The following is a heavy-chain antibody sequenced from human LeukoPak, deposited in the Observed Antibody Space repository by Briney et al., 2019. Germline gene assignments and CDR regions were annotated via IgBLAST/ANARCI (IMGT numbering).Heavy chain of an antibody. Sequence: GGSLRLSCAASGFTFISYAMHWVRQAPGKGLEWVAVISYDGSNKYYADSVKGRFTISRDNSKNTLYLQMNSLRAEDTAVYYCARGGITIEGGYFDLWGRGTLVTVSS. V-gene: IGHV3-30-3*01. CDR3: ARGGITIEGGYFDL. CDR2: ISYDGSNK. J-gene: IGHJ2*01. D-gene: IGHD3-10*01. CDR1: GFTFISYA.